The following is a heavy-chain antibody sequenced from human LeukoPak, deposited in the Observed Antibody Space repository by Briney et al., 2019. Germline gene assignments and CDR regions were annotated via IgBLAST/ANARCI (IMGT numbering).Heavy chain of an antibody. D-gene: IGHD6-19*01. J-gene: IGHJ4*02. Sequence: GGSLRLSCIASGFTFSSYWMSWVRQAPGGGLEWVANIKEDGSEKYYVDSEKGRFTISRDNAKIQLYLQMNSLRAEDTAVYYCASQFWWAAVAGTTLDYWGQGTPVTVSS. V-gene: IGHV3-7*05. CDR1: GFTFSSYW. CDR3: ASQFWWAAVAGTTLDY. CDR2: IKEDGSEK.